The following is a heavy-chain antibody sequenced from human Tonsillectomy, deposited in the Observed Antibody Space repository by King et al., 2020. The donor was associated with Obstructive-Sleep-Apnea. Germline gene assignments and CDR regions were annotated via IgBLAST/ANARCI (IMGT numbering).Heavy chain of an antibody. CDR3: AGESVGHNIVVISPAFFGYFQY. CDR2: VIPVFGTT. V-gene: IGHV1-69*12. J-gene: IGHJ1*01. Sequence: QLVQSGAEVKKPGSSVKVSCKASGDIFSNYAISWVRQAPGHGLEWMGGVIPVFGTTNYAQKLQGRVTITADESTSTVYMELNSLISEDTAVYYCAGESVGHNIVVISPAFFGYFQYWGQGTLVTVSS. D-gene: IGHD2-2*01. CDR1: GDIFSNYA.